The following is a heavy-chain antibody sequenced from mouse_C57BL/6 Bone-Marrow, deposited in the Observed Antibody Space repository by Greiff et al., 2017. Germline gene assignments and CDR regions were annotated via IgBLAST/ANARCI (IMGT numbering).Heavy chain of an antibody. J-gene: IGHJ2*01. CDR3: ARVVSHFDY. CDR2: IDPSDSYT. V-gene: IGHV1-69*01. Sequence: QVQLQQSGAELVMPGASVKLSCKASGYTFTSYWMHWVKQRPGQGLEWIGEIDPSDSYTNYNQKFKGKSTLTVDKSSSTAYMQLSSLTSEDSAVYYCARVVSHFDYWGQGTTLTVSS. D-gene: IGHD1-1*01. CDR1: GYTFTSYW.